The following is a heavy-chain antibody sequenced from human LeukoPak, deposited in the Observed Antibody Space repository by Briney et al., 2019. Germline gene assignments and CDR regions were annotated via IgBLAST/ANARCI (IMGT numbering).Heavy chain of an antibody. CDR3: ARDQAQQQRTYYYYGMDV. CDR2: IYTSGST. Sequence: SETLSLTCTVSGGSISSYYWSCIRQPAGKGLEWLGRIYTSGSTNYNPSLKSRVTMSVDTSKNQFSLKLSSVTAADTAVYYCARDQAQQQRTYYYYGMDVWGQGTTVTVSS. CDR1: GGSISSYY. J-gene: IGHJ6*02. D-gene: IGHD6-13*01. V-gene: IGHV4-4*07.